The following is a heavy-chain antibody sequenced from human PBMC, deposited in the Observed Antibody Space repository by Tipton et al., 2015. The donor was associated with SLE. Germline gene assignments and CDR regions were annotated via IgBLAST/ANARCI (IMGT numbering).Heavy chain of an antibody. D-gene: IGHD6-13*01. V-gene: IGHV4-34*01. CDR3: AREASSSWYYFDY. J-gene: IGHJ4*02. Sequence: TLSLTCAVYGGSFSGYYWSWIRQPPGKGLEWIGEINHSGSTNYNPSLKSRVTISVDTSKNQFSLKLSSVTAADTAVYYCAREASSSWYYFDYWGQGTLVTVSS. CDR1: GGSFSGYY. CDR2: INHSGST.